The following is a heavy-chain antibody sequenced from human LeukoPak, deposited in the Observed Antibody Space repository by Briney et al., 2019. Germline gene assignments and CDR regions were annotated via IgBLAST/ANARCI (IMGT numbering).Heavy chain of an antibody. D-gene: IGHD3-16*01. J-gene: IGHJ4*02. CDR1: GFTFSFYA. Sequence: GGSLRLSCAGSGFTFSFYAMNWVRQAPGKGLEWVSNVSGSGGNTYYADSVKGRFSISRDNSKNTLYLQMNSLRDEDAAVYYCAKDSGGGVNATFFDYWGQGTLVTVSS. V-gene: IGHV3-23*01. CDR2: VSGSGGNT. CDR3: AKDSGGGVNATFFDY.